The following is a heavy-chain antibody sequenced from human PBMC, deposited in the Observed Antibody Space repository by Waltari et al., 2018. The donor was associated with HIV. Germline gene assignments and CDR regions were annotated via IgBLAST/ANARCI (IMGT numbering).Heavy chain of an antibody. J-gene: IGHJ4*02. D-gene: IGHD3-3*01. CDR1: GYTLTELS. CDR3: ATERGPYDFWSGLY. CDR2: FHSGDGGT. V-gene: IGHV1-24*01. Sequence: QVQLVQSGAEVKKPGASVKVSCRVSGYTLTELSMHWVRQAPGKGREWMGGFHSGDGGTIYAQNLQGRVTMTEDTSTDTAYMELSSLRSEDTAVDYCATERGPYDFWSGLYWGQGTLVTVSS.